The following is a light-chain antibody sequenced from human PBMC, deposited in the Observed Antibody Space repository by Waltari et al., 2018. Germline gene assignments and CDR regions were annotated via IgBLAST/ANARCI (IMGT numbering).Light chain of an antibody. Sequence: DIQMTQSPSTLSASVGERVTITCRASQSISVWLAWYQQKPGRAPTLLLYKASTLESGVPSRFSGSGSDREFTLTISSLQPDDSATYYCHQYNNYPLTFGGGTKVEV. CDR1: QSISVW. CDR3: HQYNNYPLT. J-gene: IGKJ4*01. CDR2: KAS. V-gene: IGKV1-5*03.